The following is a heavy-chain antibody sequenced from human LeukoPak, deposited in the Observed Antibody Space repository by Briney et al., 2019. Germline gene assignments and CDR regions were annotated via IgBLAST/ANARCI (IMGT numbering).Heavy chain of an antibody. CDR3: ANDVVVPAAIPSNAFDI. J-gene: IGHJ3*02. V-gene: IGHV3-23*01. D-gene: IGHD2-2*01. CDR1: GFTFSSYS. Sequence: PGGSLRLSCAASGFTFSSYSMNWVRQAPWKGLEWVSAISGSGGSTYYADSVKGRFTISRDNSKNTLYLQMNSLRAEDTAVYHCANDVVVPAAIPSNAFDIWGQGTMVTVSS. CDR2: ISGSGGST.